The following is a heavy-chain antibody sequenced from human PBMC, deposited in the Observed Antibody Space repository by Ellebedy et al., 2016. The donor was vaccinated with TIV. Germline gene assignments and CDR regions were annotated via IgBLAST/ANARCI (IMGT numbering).Heavy chain of an antibody. D-gene: IGHD2/OR15-2a*01. CDR3: ARDFYETDHWFDTFDI. CDR2: ISGHKPDT. Sequence: ASVKVSCKASGYTFSSYGISWVRQAPGQGPEWMGWISGHKPDTNRAQKFQGRVTMTTDTSTSTAYMELRSLRSDDTAVYYCARDFYETDHWFDTFDIWGQGTMVAVSS. CDR1: GYTFSSYG. V-gene: IGHV1-18*04. J-gene: IGHJ3*02.